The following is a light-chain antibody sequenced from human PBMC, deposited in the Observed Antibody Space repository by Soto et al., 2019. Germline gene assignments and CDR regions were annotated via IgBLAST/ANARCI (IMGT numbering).Light chain of an antibody. Sequence: EIVLTQSPGTLSLSPGEGATLACRASQSVSRSDLAWYQQTPGQAPRLLIFGASNRATGIPDRFSGSGSGTDFTLTISRLEPEDFAVYYCQQYGSSPVTFGQGTKLEIK. CDR1: QSVSRSD. J-gene: IGKJ2*01. CDR3: QQYGSSPVT. V-gene: IGKV3-20*01. CDR2: GAS.